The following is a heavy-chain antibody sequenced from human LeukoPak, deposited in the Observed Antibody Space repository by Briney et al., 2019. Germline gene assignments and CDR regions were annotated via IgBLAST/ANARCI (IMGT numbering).Heavy chain of an antibody. CDR3: ARVHDAFDI. J-gene: IGHJ3*02. V-gene: IGHV3-48*01. Sequence: PGGSLRLSCAASGFTFSSYTMNWVRQAPGKGLEWVSYISTSSSTIYYADSVKGRFTISRDNAKSSLSLPMNSLRAEDAAVYYCARVHDAFDIWGQGTMVTVSS. CDR1: GFTFSSYT. CDR2: ISTSSSTI.